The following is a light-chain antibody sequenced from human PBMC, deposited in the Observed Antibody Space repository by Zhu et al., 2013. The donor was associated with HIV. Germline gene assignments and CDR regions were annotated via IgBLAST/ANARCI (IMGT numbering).Light chain of an antibody. Sequence: QSVLTQPPSVSGAPGQRVTISCTGSSSNIGAPYDVHWYQHLPGAAPTLLIYGDFNRPSGVPDRFSGSKSGTSASLAITGLQPEDEADYYCATWDDSLSGHWVFGGGTKLTVL. CDR2: GDF. V-gene: IGLV1-40*01. CDR3: ATWDDSLSGHWV. CDR1: SSNIGAPYD. J-gene: IGLJ3*02.